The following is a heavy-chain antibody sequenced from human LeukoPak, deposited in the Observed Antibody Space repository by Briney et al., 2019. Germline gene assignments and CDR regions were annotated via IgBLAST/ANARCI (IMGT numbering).Heavy chain of an antibody. Sequence: PGGSLRLSCAASGFTFSSYSMNWVRQAPGKGLEWVSSISSSSNYIYYADSVKGRFNISRDNARNSLYLQMNSLRAEDTAVYYCARDMTTATTCYLQHWGQGTLVTVSS. CDR1: GFTFSSYS. V-gene: IGHV3-21*01. CDR2: ISSSSNYI. J-gene: IGHJ1*01. D-gene: IGHD4-17*01. CDR3: ARDMTTATTCYLQH.